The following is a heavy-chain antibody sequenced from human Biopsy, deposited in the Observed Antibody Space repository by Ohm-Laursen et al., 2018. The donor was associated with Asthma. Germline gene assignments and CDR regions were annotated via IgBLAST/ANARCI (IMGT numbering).Heavy chain of an antibody. Sequence: SVKVSCKSLGGTFSTYAIGWVRQAPGQGLEWMGGINSVFGTTTYPQKFQDRVTITADDSTSTVYMELSSLRSEDTAVYYCARKAGPCISRTCYSLDFWGQGTLVTVSS. CDR2: INSVFGTT. V-gene: IGHV1-69*13. J-gene: IGHJ4*02. CDR1: GGTFSTYA. CDR3: ARKAGPCISRTCYSLDF. D-gene: IGHD2-2*01.